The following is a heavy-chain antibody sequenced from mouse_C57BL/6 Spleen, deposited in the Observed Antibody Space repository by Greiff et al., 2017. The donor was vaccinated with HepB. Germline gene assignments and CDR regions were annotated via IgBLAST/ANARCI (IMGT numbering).Heavy chain of an antibody. J-gene: IGHJ3*01. D-gene: IGHD1-1*01. CDR1: GYSFTGYY. CDR3: ARRHYYGNWFAY. Sequence: EVQLQESGPELVKPGASVKISCKASGYSFTGYYMNWVKQSPEKSLEWIGEINPSTGGTTYNQKFKAKATLTVDKSSSTAYMQLKSLTSEDSAVYDCARRHYYGNWFAYWGQGTLVTVSA. V-gene: IGHV1-42*01. CDR2: INPSTGGT.